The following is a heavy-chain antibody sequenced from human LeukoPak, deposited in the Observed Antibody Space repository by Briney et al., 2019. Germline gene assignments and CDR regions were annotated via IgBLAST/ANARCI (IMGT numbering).Heavy chain of an antibody. CDR2: IIPILGIA. Sequence: GASVKVSCKASGGTFSSYAISWVRQAPGQGLEWMGRIIPILGIANYAQKFQGRVTITADKSTSTAYMELSSLRSEDTAVYCCATVTTLRYFDYWGQGTLVTVSS. J-gene: IGHJ4*02. CDR3: ATVTTLRYFDY. CDR1: GGTFSSYA. D-gene: IGHD4-17*01. V-gene: IGHV1-69*04.